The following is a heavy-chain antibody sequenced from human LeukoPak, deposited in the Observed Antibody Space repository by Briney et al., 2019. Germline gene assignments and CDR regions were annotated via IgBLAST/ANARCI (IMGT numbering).Heavy chain of an antibody. D-gene: IGHD2-2*01. J-gene: IGHJ6*03. CDR1: GYTFTSYY. CDR3: ARDGQYQPYYYYYYMDV. V-gene: IGHV1-46*01. Sequence: ASVKVSCKASGYTFTSYYMHWVRQAPGQGLEWMGIINPSGGSTSYAQKFQGRVTMTRDTSTSTVYMELSSLRSEDTAVYYCARDGQYQPYYYYYYMDVWGKGTTVTVSS. CDR2: INPSGGST.